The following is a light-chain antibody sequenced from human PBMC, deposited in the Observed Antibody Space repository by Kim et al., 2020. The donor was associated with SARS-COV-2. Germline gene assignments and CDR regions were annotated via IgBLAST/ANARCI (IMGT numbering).Light chain of an antibody. CDR1: KLGDKY. CDR3: QAWDSSTNVV. V-gene: IGLV3-1*01. CDR2: QDR. Sequence: VSPGQTASITCSGDKLGDKYAYWYQQKPGQSPVLVIYQDRKRPSGIPERFSGSNSGNTATLTISGTQAMDEADYYCQAWDSSTNVVFGGGTQLTVL. J-gene: IGLJ2*01.